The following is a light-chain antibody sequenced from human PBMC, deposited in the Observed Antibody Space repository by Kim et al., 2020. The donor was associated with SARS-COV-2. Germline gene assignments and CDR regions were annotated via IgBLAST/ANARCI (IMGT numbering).Light chain of an antibody. J-gene: IGKJ1*01. CDR2: GAS. Sequence: PGETATVSCRASQSVSSNVAWYQQKPGQAPRLLIYGASTRATDIPARFSGSGSGTDFTLTISSLQSEDLAVYHCQQYDDWPPWTFGQGTKVDIK. V-gene: IGKV3-15*01. CDR3: QQYDDWPPWT. CDR1: QSVSSN.